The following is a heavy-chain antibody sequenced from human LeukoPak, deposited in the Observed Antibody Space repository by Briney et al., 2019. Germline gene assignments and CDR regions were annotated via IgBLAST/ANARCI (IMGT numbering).Heavy chain of an antibody. D-gene: IGHD1-26*01. CDR2: MRQDGSEI. CDR3: AKGGATRGRFEN. CDR1: GFPFNVQT. V-gene: IGHV3-7*01. Sequence: GGSLRLPCAASGFPFNVQTMSWVRQAPGKGLDWVASMRQDGSEIYYVDSAKGRFTISRDNPKNSLYLQMNSLRAEDTAVYYCAKGGATRGRFENWGQGTLVTVSS. J-gene: IGHJ4*02.